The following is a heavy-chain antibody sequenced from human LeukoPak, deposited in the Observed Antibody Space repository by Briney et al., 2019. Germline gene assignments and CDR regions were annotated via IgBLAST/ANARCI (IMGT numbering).Heavy chain of an antibody. CDR1: GYTFTSYA. J-gene: IGHJ4*02. CDR2: INTNTGNP. Sequence: GASVKVSCKASGYTFTSYAMNWVRQAPGQGLEWMGWINTNTGNPTYAQGFTGRFVFSLDTSVSTAYLQISNLKAEDTAVYYCARASGHIVPPGPGAIDYWGQGTLVTVSS. V-gene: IGHV7-4-1*02. CDR3: ARASGHIVPPGPGAIDY. D-gene: IGHD2-8*01.